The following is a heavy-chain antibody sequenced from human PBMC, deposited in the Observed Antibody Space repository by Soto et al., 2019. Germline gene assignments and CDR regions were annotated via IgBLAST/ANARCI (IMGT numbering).Heavy chain of an antibody. V-gene: IGHV1-18*04. D-gene: IGHD3-3*01. CDR2: INTYKGDT. Sequence: QVHLVQSGAEVKEPGASVKVSCKASGYTFRNYAITWVRQAPGQGLEWMGWINTYKGDTNYAHKFQGRVTMTTDTSTSTAYMELRSLRSDDTAIYYCARYAAFWSGRNLNWFDSWGQGTLVTVSS. CDR1: GYTFRNYA. J-gene: IGHJ5*01. CDR3: ARYAAFWSGRNLNWFDS.